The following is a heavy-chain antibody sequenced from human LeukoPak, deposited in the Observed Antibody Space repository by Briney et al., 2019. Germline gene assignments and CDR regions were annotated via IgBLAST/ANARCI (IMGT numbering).Heavy chain of an antibody. CDR1: GFTFSSYA. CDR3: TSTSGWYPRFDY. D-gene: IGHD6-19*01. CDR2: ISGSGGST. Sequence: GGSLRLSCAASGFTFSSYAMSWVRQAPGKGLEWVSAISGSGGSTYYAGSVKGRFTISRDNSKNTLYLQMNSLRAEDTAVYYCTSTSGWYPRFDYWGQGTLVTVSS. J-gene: IGHJ4*02. V-gene: IGHV3-23*01.